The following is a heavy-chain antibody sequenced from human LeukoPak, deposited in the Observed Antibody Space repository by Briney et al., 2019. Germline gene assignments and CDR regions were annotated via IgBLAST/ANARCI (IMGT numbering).Heavy chain of an antibody. CDR3: AKGLHNTTPREIDY. D-gene: IGHD1-1*01. J-gene: IGHJ4*02. CDR1: GFTFSNNA. V-gene: IGHV3-23*01. Sequence: PGGSLRLSCAASGFTFSNNAMSWVRQAPGKGLEWVSAITGSGGTTYYADSVKGRFTISRDNSKNTLHLQMNSLRAEDTAVYYCAKGLHNTTPREIDYWGQGTLVTVSS. CDR2: ITGSGGTT.